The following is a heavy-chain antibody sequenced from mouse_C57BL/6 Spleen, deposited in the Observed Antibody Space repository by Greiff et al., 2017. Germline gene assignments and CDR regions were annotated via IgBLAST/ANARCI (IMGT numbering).Heavy chain of an antibody. V-gene: IGHV5-6*01. D-gene: IGHD2-4*01. CDR2: ISSGGSYT. CDR1: GFTFSSYG. Sequence: EVKLMESGGDLVKPGGSLKLSCAASGFTFSSYGMSWVRQTPDKRLEWVATISSGGSYTYYPDSVKGRFTLSRDNAKNTLYLQMSSLKSEDTAMYYCARHEDDYGFDYWGQGTTLTVSS. CDR3: ARHEDDYGFDY. J-gene: IGHJ2*01.